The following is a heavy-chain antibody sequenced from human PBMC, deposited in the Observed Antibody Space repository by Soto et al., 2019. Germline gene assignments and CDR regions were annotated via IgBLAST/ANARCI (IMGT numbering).Heavy chain of an antibody. CDR2: TFFRSKWFN. D-gene: IGHD6-13*01. CDR1: GDSVSSNSAA. Sequence: KQSQTLSLTCAISGDSVSSNSAAWSWIRQSPSRGLEWLGRTFFRSKWFNDYALSVKSRITVNPDTSKNQFSLQLNSVTPEDTAVYYCARDGSLPAAGNFDYWGQGTLVTVSS. V-gene: IGHV6-1*01. J-gene: IGHJ4*02. CDR3: ARDGSLPAAGNFDY.